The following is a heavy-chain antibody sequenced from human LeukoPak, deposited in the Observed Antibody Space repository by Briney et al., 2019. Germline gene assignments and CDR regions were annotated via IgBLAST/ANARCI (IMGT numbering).Heavy chain of an antibody. D-gene: IGHD5-18*01. Sequence: GGSLRLSCAASGFTFSSYAIHWVRQAPGKGLEWVAVIWYDGSNQYYADSVKGRFTISRDNSKNTLYLQGNNLRAEDTAVYYCAKAQYSYGYRDDCYYYYMDVWGKGTTVTVYS. CDR2: IWYDGSNQ. J-gene: IGHJ6*03. V-gene: IGHV3-33*06. CDR3: AKAQYSYGYRDDCYYYYMDV. CDR1: GFTFSSYA.